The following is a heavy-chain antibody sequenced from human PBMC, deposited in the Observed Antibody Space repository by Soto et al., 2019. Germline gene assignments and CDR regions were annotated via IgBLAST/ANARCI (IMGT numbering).Heavy chain of an antibody. CDR2: IYYSGST. CDR3: ARGAGKDYFDY. CDR1: GGSISSGGYY. V-gene: IGHV4-31*03. D-gene: IGHD6-13*01. Sequence: SETLSLTCTVSGGSISSGGYYWSWIRQHPGKGLEWIGYIYYSGSTYYNPSLKSRVAISVDTSKNQFSLKLSSVTAADTAVYYCARGAGKDYFDYWGQGTLVTVSS. J-gene: IGHJ4*02.